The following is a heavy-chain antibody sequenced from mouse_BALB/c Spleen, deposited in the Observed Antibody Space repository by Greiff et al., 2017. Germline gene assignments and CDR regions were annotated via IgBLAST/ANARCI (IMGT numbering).Heavy chain of an antibody. J-gene: IGHJ1*01. CDR1: GFNIKDTY. CDR2: IDPANGNT. D-gene: IGHD1-1*01. CDR3: ARSGLRSRYFDV. V-gene: IGHV14-3*02. Sequence: VQLQQSGAELVKPGASVKLSCTASGFNIKDTYMHWVKQRPEQGLEWIGRIDPANGNTKYDPKFQGKATITADTSSNTAYLQLSSLTSEDTAVYYCARSGLRSRYFDVWGAGTTVTVSS.